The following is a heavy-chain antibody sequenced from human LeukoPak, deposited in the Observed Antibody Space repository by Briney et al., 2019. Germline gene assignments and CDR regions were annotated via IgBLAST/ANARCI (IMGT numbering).Heavy chain of an antibody. Sequence: ASVRVSCKASGYIFSDFCTHWVRQAPGRGFEWMGWISRYSGATNYAQKFQGRVTMTRDTSIATTYMDLSSLISDDTAVYYCARGHDNTGYNYFDYWGQGTLVTVSS. CDR3: ARGHDNTGYNYFDY. V-gene: IGHV1-2*02. CDR2: ISRYSGAT. D-gene: IGHD3-9*01. CDR1: GYIFSDFC. J-gene: IGHJ4*02.